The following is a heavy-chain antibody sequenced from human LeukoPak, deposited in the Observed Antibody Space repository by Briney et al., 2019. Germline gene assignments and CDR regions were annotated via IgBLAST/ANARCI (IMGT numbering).Heavy chain of an antibody. V-gene: IGHV1-2*02. J-gene: IGHJ4*02. D-gene: IGHD1-26*01. CDR2: INPHSGGT. CDR3: ARDMDSGPDFFDY. CDR1: GYTFTNYG. Sequence: ASVKVSCKASGYTFTNYGINWVRQAPGQGLEWMGWINPHSGGTDHAQKFQGRVTMTRDTSISTAYMELSRLRSDDTAVYYCARDMDSGPDFFDYWGLGTLVTVSS.